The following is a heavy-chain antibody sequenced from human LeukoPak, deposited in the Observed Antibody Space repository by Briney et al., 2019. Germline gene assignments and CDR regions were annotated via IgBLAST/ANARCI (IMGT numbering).Heavy chain of an antibody. CDR3: AKARSGYSTDAFDI. CDR2: IKSKTGGGTT. CDR1: GFTFTNAW. J-gene: IGHJ3*02. D-gene: IGHD3-22*01. V-gene: IGHV3-15*07. Sequence: PGGSLRLSCAASGFTFTNAWMNWVRQAPGKGLEWVGRIKSKTGGGTTDYAAPVKGRFTISRDDSKNTLYLQMNSLKTEDTAVYYCAKARSGYSTDAFDIWGQGTMVTVSS.